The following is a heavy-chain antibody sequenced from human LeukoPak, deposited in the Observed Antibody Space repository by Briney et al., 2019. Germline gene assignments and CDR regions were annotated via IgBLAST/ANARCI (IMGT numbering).Heavy chain of an antibody. CDR1: GFTFSSYA. D-gene: IGHD2-15*01. V-gene: IGHV3-23*01. J-gene: IGHJ4*02. CDR3: AKDSIVVVAARGTIDY. CDR2: ISGSGGST. Sequence: GGSLRLSCAASGFTFSSYAMSWLRQAPGKGLEWVSAISGSGGSTYYADSVRGRFTISRDNSKNMLYLQMNSLRAEDTAVYYCAKDSIVVVAARGTIDYWGQGTLVTVSS.